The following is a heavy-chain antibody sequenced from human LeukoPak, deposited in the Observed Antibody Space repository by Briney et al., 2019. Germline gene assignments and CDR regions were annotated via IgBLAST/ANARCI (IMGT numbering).Heavy chain of an antibody. CDR3: ARDSALAQAVMFDY. J-gene: IGHJ4*02. CDR2: IDHSGST. CDR1: SESFSGYF. Sequence: SETLSLTCAIYSESFSGYFWSWIRQPPGKGLEWTGSIDHSGSTYYDPSLKSRITISVDTSKNQFFLKLSSVTAADKAVYYCARDSALAQAVMFDYWGQGTLVTVSS. D-gene: IGHD6-19*01. V-gene: IGHV4-34*01.